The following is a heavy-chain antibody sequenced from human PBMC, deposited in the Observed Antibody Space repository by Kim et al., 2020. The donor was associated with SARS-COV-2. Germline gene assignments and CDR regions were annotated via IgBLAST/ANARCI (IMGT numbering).Heavy chain of an antibody. CDR2: IDGSGRTT. V-gene: IGHV3-23*01. J-gene: IGHJ6*02. CDR1: GFTFDRCA. D-gene: IGHD4-4*01. Sequence: GGSLRLSCAASGFTFDRCAMSWVRQAPGRGLEWVASIDGSGRTTYYADSVKGRFTVSRDNSRNTLFLQLNRLRAEDTAVYHFAKGQETVIYYAMYVLGQG. CDR3: AKGQETVIYYAMYV.